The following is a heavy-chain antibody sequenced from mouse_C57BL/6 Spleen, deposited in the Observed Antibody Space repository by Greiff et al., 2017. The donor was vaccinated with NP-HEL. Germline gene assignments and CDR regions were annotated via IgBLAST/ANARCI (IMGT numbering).Heavy chain of an antibody. Sequence: EVMLVESEGGLVQPGSSMKLSCTASGFTFSDYYMAWVRQVPEKGLEWVANINYDGSSTYYLDSLKSRFIISRDNAKNILYLQMSSLKSEDTATYYCARDYYGGFDVWGTGTTVTVSS. CDR3: ARDYYGGFDV. J-gene: IGHJ1*03. CDR2: INYDGSST. V-gene: IGHV5-16*01. D-gene: IGHD1-1*01. CDR1: GFTFSDYY.